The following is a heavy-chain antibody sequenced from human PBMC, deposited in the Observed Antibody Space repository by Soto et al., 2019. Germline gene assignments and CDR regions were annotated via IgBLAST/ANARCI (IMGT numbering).Heavy chain of an antibody. J-gene: IGHJ4*02. V-gene: IGHV3-30*09. CDR3: ARRLTKTVSALGY. CDR1: GFTFTSCA. CDR2: ISENGVNK. D-gene: IGHD2-8*01. Sequence: LGLSCSASGFTFTSCAIHWVRQAPGKGLEWVAVISENGVNKYSAESVRGRFVISRDNSKNTVELEMNSLRPEDTAIYFCARRLTKTVSALGYWGQGTLVTVSS.